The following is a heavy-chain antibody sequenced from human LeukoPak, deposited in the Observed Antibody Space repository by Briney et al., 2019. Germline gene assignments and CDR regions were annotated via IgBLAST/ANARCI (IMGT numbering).Heavy chain of an antibody. CDR1: GFTFSSYG. J-gene: IGHJ3*02. CDR2: IWYDGSNK. V-gene: IGHV3-33*01. D-gene: IGHD3-10*01. Sequence: GGSLRLSCAASGFTFSSYGMHWVRQAPGKGLEWVAVIWYDGSNKYYADSMKGRFTISRDNSKNTLYLQMNSLRAEDTAVYYCARDRLLWFGNDAFDIWGQGTMVTVSS. CDR3: ARDRLLWFGNDAFDI.